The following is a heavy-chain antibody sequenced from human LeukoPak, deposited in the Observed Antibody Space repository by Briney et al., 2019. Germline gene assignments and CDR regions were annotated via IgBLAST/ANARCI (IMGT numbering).Heavy chain of an antibody. CDR1: GFTFSNAW. J-gene: IGHJ4*02. Sequence: GGSLRLSCAASGFTFSNAWMNWVRQAPGKGLEWVGRIKSKTDGGTTDYAAPVKGRFTISRDDSKNTLYLQMNSLKTEDTAVYYCTTERVTYYDFWSGYYPAGVDYWGQGTLVTVSS. D-gene: IGHD3-3*01. CDR3: TTERVTYYDFWSGYYPAGVDY. CDR2: IKSKTDGGTT. V-gene: IGHV3-15*07.